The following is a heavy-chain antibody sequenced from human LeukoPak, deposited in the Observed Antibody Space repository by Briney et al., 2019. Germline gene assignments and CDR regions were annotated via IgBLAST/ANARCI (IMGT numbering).Heavy chain of an antibody. Sequence: PSETLSLTCAVYGGSFSVHYWTWIRQPPGMGLEWIGEINHSGSTTYNPSLNTRVTISVDTSKNQISLKLSSVTAADTAVYYCARPRYGSGSLDSWGQGTLVTVSS. V-gene: IGHV4-34*01. J-gene: IGHJ4*02. CDR2: INHSGST. D-gene: IGHD3-10*01. CDR3: ARPRYGSGSLDS. CDR1: GGSFSVHY.